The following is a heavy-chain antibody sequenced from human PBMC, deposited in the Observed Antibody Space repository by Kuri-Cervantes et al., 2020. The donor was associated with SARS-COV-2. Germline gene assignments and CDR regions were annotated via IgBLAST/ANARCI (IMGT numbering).Heavy chain of an antibody. V-gene: IGHV4-30-4*01. Sequence: SETLSLTCTVSSGSISSADYYWSWIRQPPGKGLEWIGYIYYSGSTYYNPSLKSRITISVDTSKNQFSLKLSSVTAADTAVYYCASCPGGLPYYYYGMDVWGQGTTVTVSS. CDR1: SGSISSADYY. D-gene: IGHD5-18*01. CDR3: ASCPGGLPYYYYGMDV. CDR2: IYYSGST. J-gene: IGHJ6*02.